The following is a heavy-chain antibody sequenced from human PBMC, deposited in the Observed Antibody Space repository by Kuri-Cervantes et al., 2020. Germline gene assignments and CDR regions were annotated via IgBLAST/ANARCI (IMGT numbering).Heavy chain of an antibody. CDR1: GYTFTSYG. CDR3: ARGPSRGWFDP. CDR2: ISAYNGNT. Sequence: ASVKVSCKASGYTFTSYGISWVRQAPGQGLEWMGWISAYNGNTNYAQKLQGRVTMTTDTSTSTVYMELSSLRSEDTAVYYCARGPSRGWFDPWGQGTLVTVSS. J-gene: IGHJ5*02. D-gene: IGHD3-10*01. V-gene: IGHV1-18*01.